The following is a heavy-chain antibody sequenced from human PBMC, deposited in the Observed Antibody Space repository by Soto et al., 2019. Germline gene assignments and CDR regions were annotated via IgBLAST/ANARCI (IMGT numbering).Heavy chain of an antibody. J-gene: IGHJ3*01. CDR2: ISYDGSNK. D-gene: IGHD6-13*01. CDR3: AKDLGHLSIAAAMQN. V-gene: IGHV3-30*18. CDR1: GFTFSSYG. Sequence: QVQLVESGGGVVQPGRSLRLSCAASGFTFSSYGMHWVRQAPGKGLEWVAVISYDGSNKYYADSVKGRFTISRDNPKNTLYLQMNRLRAEDTAVYYCAKDLGHLSIAAAMQNWGKGTMVTVSS.